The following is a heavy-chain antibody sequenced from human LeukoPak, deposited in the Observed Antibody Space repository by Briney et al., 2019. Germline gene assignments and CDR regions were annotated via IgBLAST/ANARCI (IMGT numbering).Heavy chain of an antibody. D-gene: IGHD4-23*01. Sequence: SETLSLTCTVSGGSISSSSYYWGWIRQPPGKGLEWVGSIYYSGSTYYNPSLKSRVTISVDTSKNQFSLKLSSVTAADTAVYYCARQLRWYPFDYWGRGTLVTVSS. CDR3: ARQLRWYPFDY. CDR1: GGSISSSSYY. J-gene: IGHJ4*02. CDR2: IYYSGST. V-gene: IGHV4-39*01.